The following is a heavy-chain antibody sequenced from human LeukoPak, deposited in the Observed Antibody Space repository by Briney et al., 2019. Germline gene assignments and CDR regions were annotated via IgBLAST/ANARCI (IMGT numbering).Heavy chain of an antibody. CDR1: GFTFTTYW. D-gene: IGHD4-23*01. J-gene: IGHJ4*02. Sequence: GGSLRLSCAASGFTFTTYWMSWVRQAPGKGLEWVANIKQDGSERYYVDSVKGRFTISRDNSKNTLYLQVNSLRTEDTAVYYCARENDYGANRFDYWGQGTLVTVSS. CDR2: IKQDGSER. CDR3: ARENDYGANRFDY. V-gene: IGHV3-7*01.